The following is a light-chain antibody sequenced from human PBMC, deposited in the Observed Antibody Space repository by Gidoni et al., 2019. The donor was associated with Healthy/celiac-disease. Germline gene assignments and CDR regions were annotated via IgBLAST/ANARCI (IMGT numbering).Light chain of an antibody. CDR1: QSVSSSY. V-gene: IGKV3-20*01. CDR2: GAS. CDR3: QQYSSSPF. J-gene: IGKJ5*01. Sequence: EIVLTQSPGTLSLSPGERATLSCRASQSVSSSYLAWYQQKPGQAPRLLIDGASSRATGIPDRFSGSGSGTDFTLTISRLEPEDFAVYYCQQYSSSPFFGQGTRLEIK.